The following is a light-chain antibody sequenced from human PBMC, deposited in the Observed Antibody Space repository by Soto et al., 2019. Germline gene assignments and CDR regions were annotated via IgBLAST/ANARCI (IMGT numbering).Light chain of an antibody. Sequence: QSVLTQPPSVSGAPGQGVTISCTGSSSNIGAGYDVHWYQQLPGTAPKLLIYGNSNRPSGVPDRFSGSKSGTSASLAITALQAEDEADYYCQSYDSSLSGVVFGGGTKLTVL. CDR2: GNS. J-gene: IGLJ2*01. CDR1: SSNIGAGYD. CDR3: QSYDSSLSGVV. V-gene: IGLV1-40*01.